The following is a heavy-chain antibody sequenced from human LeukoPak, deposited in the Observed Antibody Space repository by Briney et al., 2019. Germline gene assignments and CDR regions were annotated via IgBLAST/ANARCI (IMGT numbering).Heavy chain of an antibody. V-gene: IGHV1-2*02. J-gene: IGHJ6*02. Sequence: ASVKVSCKASGYTFTGYYMHWVRQAPGQGLEWMGWINPNSGGTNYAQKFQGRVTMTRDTSISTAYMELSRLRSGDTAVYYCARDSSRDYYYYGMDVWGQGTTVTVSS. D-gene: IGHD6-13*01. CDR2: INPNSGGT. CDR1: GYTFTGYY. CDR3: ARDSSRDYYYYGMDV.